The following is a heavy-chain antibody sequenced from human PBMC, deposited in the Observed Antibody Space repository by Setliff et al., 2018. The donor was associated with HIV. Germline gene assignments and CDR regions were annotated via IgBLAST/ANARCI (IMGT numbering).Heavy chain of an antibody. CDR3: ARGPRRRNYYDTSGYYSQNDY. V-gene: IGHV4-38-2*02. J-gene: IGHJ4*02. CDR2: IYHSGNT. Sequence: SETLSLTCTVPGYSISNDYYWGWIRQPPGKGLEWLASIYHSGNTYYNPSLKSRVTISVDTPKNQFSLSLNSVTAADTAVYYCARGPRRRNYYDTSGYYSQNDYWGQGALVTVSS. D-gene: IGHD3-22*01. CDR1: GYSISNDYY.